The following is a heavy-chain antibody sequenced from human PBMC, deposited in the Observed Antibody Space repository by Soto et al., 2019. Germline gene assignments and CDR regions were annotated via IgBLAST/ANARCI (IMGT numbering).Heavy chain of an antibody. D-gene: IGHD5-18*01. V-gene: IGHV1-69*02. J-gene: IGHJ6*02. CDR3: ARGEADTAMAI. CDR1: GGTFSSYT. Sequence: QVQLVQSGAEVKKPGSSVKVSCKASGGTFSSYTISWVRQAPGQGLEWMGRIIPILGIANYAQKFQGRVTITADKSTITAYMELSSLRSEDTAVYYCARGEADTAMAIWGQGTTVTVSS. CDR2: IIPILGIA.